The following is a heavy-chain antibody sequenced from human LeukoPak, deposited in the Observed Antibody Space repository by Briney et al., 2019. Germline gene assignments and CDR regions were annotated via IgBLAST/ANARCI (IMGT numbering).Heavy chain of an antibody. CDR1: GGSISSGSYY. J-gene: IGHJ4*02. V-gene: IGHV4-61*02. D-gene: IGHD3/OR15-3a*01. Sequence: NSSETLSLTCTVSGGSISSGSYYWSWIRQPAGKGLEWIGRIYTSGSTNYNPSLKSRVTISVDTSKNQFPLKLTSVTAADTAVYYCARARRMDNFNYWGQGTLVTVSS. CDR3: ARARRMDNFNY. CDR2: IYTSGST.